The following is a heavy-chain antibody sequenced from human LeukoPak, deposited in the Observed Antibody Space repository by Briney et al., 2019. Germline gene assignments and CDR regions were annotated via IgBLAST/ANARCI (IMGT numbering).Heavy chain of an antibody. Sequence: PGRSLRLSCAASGFIFSRYDIHWVRQAPGKGLEWVAVISYDENNKYYADSVKGRFTISRDNSKNTLYLQMNSLRAEDTAVYYCAKGALTTHYFDYWGQGTLVTVSS. D-gene: IGHD4-11*01. CDR2: ISYDENNK. CDR3: AKGALTTHYFDY. J-gene: IGHJ4*02. V-gene: IGHV3-30*18. CDR1: GFIFSRYD.